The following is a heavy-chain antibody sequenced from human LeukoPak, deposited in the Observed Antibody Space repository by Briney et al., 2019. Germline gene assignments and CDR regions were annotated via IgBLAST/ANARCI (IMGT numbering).Heavy chain of an antibody. D-gene: IGHD3-22*01. Sequence: GGSLRLSCAASGFTFSSYAMSWVRQAPGKGLEWVSAISGSGGSTYYADSVKCRFTSSRDNSKNTLYLQMNSLRAEDTAVYYCAKDLRYYDGYWGQGTLVTVSS. CDR1: GFTFSSYA. CDR3: AKDLRYYDGY. J-gene: IGHJ4*02. V-gene: IGHV3-23*01. CDR2: ISGSGGST.